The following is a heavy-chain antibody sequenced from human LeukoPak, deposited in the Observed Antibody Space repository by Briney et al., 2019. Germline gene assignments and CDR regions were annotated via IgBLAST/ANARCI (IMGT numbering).Heavy chain of an antibody. CDR3: TSVIVGATAPWFDP. CDR2: INTNTGIP. J-gene: IGHJ5*02. CDR1: GNILTRYT. V-gene: IGHV7-4-1*02. D-gene: IGHD1-26*01. Sequence: ASVKVSCKASGNILTRYTINWVRQAPGQGLEWMGWINTNTGIPVYAQGLTGRFVFSWDTSVSTAYLQISSLKTEDTGIYFCTSVIVGATAPWFDPWGQGTPVTVSS.